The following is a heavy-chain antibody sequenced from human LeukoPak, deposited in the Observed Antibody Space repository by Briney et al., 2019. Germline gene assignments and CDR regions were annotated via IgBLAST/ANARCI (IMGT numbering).Heavy chain of an antibody. Sequence: SETLSLTCAVYGGSFSGYYWTWIRHTPEKGLEWIGEMNPSGSTNYNPSLKSRVTISVDTSKNQFSLTLSSVTAADTAVYYCARCRQDVTMIVVIMTAVSYYLDVWGKGTTVTVS. J-gene: IGHJ6*03. CDR3: ARCRQDVTMIVVIMTAVSYYLDV. V-gene: IGHV4-34*01. CDR2: MNPSGST. CDR1: GGSFSGYY. D-gene: IGHD3-22*01.